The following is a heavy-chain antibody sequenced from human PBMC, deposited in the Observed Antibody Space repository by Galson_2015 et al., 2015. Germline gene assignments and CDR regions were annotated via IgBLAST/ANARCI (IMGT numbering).Heavy chain of an antibody. CDR3: ARGPDNDIVVVPAAIVYYYYYGMDV. V-gene: IGHV3-48*02. CDR2: ISSSSSTI. D-gene: IGHD2-2*02. Sequence: SCAASGFTSSSYRMNWVRQAPGNGLEWVSYISSSSSTIYYADSVKGRFTISRDNAKNSLYLQMNSLRDEDTAMYYCARGPDNDIVVVPAAIVYYYYYGMDVWGQGTTVTVSS. CDR1: GFTSSSYR. J-gene: IGHJ6*02.